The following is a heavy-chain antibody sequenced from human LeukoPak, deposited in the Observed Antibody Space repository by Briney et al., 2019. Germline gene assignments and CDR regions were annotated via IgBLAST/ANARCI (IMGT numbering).Heavy chain of an antibody. V-gene: IGHV3-74*01. Sequence: PGGSRRLSCAASGLTFSSYRMHWVRQAPGKGLVWVSRISSDGSTTTYADSVKGRFTISRDNAKNTLYLQMNSLRAEDTAVYYCATSPAVVTNYWGQGTLVTVSS. J-gene: IGHJ4*02. CDR1: GLTFSSYR. CDR2: ISSDGSTT. CDR3: ATSPAVVTNY. D-gene: IGHD4-23*01.